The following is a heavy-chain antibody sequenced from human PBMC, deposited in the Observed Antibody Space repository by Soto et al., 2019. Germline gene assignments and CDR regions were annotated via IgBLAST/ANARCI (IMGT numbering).Heavy chain of an antibody. CDR1: GGTFSSYA. J-gene: IGHJ6*02. Sequence: QVQLVQAGAEVKKPGSSVKGSWKASGGTFSSYAIRWVRQAPGQGLGWMGGIIPIFGTANYAQKFQGRVTITADESTSTAYMELSSLRSEDTAMYYCARGSGCSGGSCYSYYYYYGMDVWGQGTTVTVSS. V-gene: IGHV1-69*01. CDR2: IIPIFGTA. D-gene: IGHD2-15*01. CDR3: ARGSGCSGGSCYSYYYYYGMDV.